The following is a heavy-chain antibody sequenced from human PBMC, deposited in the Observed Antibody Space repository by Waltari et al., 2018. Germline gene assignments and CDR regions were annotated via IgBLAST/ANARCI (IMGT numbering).Heavy chain of an antibody. CDR3: TRHVSGGDYGMDV. CDR1: GFTFSGSA. V-gene: IGHV3-73*01. J-gene: IGHJ6*02. D-gene: IGHD2-15*01. Sequence: EVQLVESGGGLVQPGGSLRLSCAASGFTFSGSAMHWVRQASGKGLEWVGRIRSKANSYATAYAESVKGRFTISRDDSKNTAYLQMNSLKTEDTAVYYCTRHVSGGDYGMDVWGQGTTVTVSS. CDR2: IRSKANSYAT.